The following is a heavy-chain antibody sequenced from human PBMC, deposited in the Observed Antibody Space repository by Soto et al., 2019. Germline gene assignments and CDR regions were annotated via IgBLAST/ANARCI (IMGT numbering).Heavy chain of an antibody. D-gene: IGHD2-21*02. CDR1: GGTIISVHYH. CDR2: IHYSRSI. V-gene: IGHV4-30-4*01. Sequence: SETLSLTCTVSGGTIISVHYHWTWIRQPPGKGLEWIGYIHYSRSIYYNPSLQSRVTKTVNTSNNLFSLKLSCVTAAGTGVYFCAREDDGGDRDYYGLDVWGQGTTVTVSS. CDR3: AREDDGGDRDYYGLDV. J-gene: IGHJ6*02.